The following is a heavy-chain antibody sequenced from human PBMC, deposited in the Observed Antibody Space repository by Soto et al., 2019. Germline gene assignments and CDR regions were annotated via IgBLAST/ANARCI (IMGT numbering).Heavy chain of an antibody. J-gene: IGHJ3*01. Sequence: EVQLLGSGGGLVQPGGSLRLSCAGSGFTFSTYAMSWVRQAPGKGLEWVSAITGSGSSTNYADSVKGRFTISRDNSKNTLYLQMNSLGAEDTAVYYCAKGLPRGGWYWGQGTMVTVSS. D-gene: IGHD6-19*01. CDR2: ITGSGSST. CDR1: GFTFSTYA. CDR3: AKGLPRGGWY. V-gene: IGHV3-23*01.